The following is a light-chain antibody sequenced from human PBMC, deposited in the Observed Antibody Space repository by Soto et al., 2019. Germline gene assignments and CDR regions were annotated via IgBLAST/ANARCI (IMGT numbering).Light chain of an antibody. J-gene: IGLJ2*01. CDR2: DVS. V-gene: IGLV2-14*03. CDR1: SSDVGGYDY. CDR3: AAWDDSLNSVV. Sequence: QSVLTQPASVSGSPGQSITISCTGTSSDVGGYDYVSWYQQHPGKAPKLMIYDVSNRPSGVSNRVSGSKSGNTASLTISGLQAEDEADYYCAAWDDSLNSVVFGGGTKLTVL.